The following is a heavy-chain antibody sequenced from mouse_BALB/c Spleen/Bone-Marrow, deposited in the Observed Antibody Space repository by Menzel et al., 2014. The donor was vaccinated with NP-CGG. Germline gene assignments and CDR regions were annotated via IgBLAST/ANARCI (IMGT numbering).Heavy chain of an antibody. CDR3: ARERNWDSFAY. V-gene: IGHV1-4*01. Sequence: VQLQQSGAELARPGASVKMSCKASGYTFTSYTMHWVKQRPGQGLEWIGYINPSSGYINYNQKFKDKATLTADKSSSTAYMQLSSLTSEDSAVYYCARERNWDSFAYWGQGTLVTVSA. J-gene: IGHJ3*01. CDR1: GYTFTSYT. D-gene: IGHD4-1*01. CDR2: INPSSGYI.